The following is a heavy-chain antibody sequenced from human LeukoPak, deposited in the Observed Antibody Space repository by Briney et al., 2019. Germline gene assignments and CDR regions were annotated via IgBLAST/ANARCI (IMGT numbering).Heavy chain of an antibody. J-gene: IGHJ5*02. CDR3: AKDVGNDLTGYYNWFDP. V-gene: IGHV3-30*02. CDR1: GFTFSTYG. Sequence: GGSLRLSCAASGFTFSTYGMHWVRQAPGKGLEWMTFIRHDGSNKYYAQSVKGRFTISRDNSKNTLYLQMSSLRAEDTAVYYCAKDVGNDLTGYYNWFDPWGQGTLVTVSS. CDR2: IRHDGSNK. D-gene: IGHD3-9*01.